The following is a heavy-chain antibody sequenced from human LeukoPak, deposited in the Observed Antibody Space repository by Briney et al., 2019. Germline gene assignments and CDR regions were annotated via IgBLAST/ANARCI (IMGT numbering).Heavy chain of an antibody. Sequence: MPSETLSLTCTVSGVSISSYYWSWIRQPPGKGLEWIGYIFYSGSTNYNPSLKSRVTISVDTSKKQFSLNLSSVTAADTAVYFCASESGTHHFDYWGQGTLVTVSS. CDR3: ASESGTHHFDY. D-gene: IGHD1-7*01. V-gene: IGHV4-59*08. J-gene: IGHJ4*02. CDR2: IFYSGST. CDR1: GVSISSYY.